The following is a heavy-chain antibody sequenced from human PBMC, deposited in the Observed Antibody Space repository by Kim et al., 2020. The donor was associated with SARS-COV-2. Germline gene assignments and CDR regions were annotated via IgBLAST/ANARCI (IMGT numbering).Heavy chain of an antibody. V-gene: IGHV6-1*01. CDR1: GDSISSNSVA. CDR3: VRYTGWYNFAS. CDR2: TYYRSQWYD. D-gene: IGHD6-19*01. Sequence: SQTLSLTCVISGDSISSNSVACGWIRQSPSRGLEWLGRTYYRSQWYDDYALSVKGRISINPDTSKNHFSLHLSSVTPEDTGVYYCVRYTGWYNFASWGQGTLVTVSP. J-gene: IGHJ4*02.